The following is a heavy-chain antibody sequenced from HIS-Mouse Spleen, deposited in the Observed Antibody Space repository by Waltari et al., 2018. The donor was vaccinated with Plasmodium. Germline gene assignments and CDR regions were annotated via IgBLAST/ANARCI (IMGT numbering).Heavy chain of an antibody. CDR3: ARVNSGSYYWFDP. V-gene: IGHV3-48*01. CDR2: ISSSSSTI. D-gene: IGHD1-26*01. J-gene: IGHJ5*02. Sequence: VQLVESGGGLVQPGGSLKHSCAAPGLSFLNYLLNVSPQAPLQRLEWFSYISSSSSTIYYADSVKGRFTISRDNAKNSLYLQMNSVRAEDTAVYYCARVNSGSYYWFDPWGQGTLVTVSS. CDR1: GLSFLNYL.